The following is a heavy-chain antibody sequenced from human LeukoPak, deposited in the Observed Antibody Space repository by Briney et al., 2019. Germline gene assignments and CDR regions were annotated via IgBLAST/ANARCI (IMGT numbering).Heavy chain of an antibody. CDR2: ISYDGSNK. CDR3: ARTYDSSGYTMYAFDI. V-gene: IGHV3-30*04. D-gene: IGHD3-22*01. CDR1: GFTFSSYA. Sequence: SGGSLRLSCAASGFTFSSYAMHWVRQAPGKGLEWVAVISYDGSNKYYADSVKGRFTISRDNSKNTLYLQMNSLRAEDTAVYYCARTYDSSGYTMYAFDIWGQGTMVTVSS. J-gene: IGHJ3*02.